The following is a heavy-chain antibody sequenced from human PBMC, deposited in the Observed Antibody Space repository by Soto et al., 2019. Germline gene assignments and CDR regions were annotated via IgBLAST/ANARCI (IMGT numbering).Heavy chain of an antibody. CDR2: INNDGSSS. J-gene: IGHJ4*02. V-gene: IGHV3-74*03. D-gene: IGHD2-21*02. CDR3: TRAAWDCGSDRCLIKH. Sequence: PVVSRRRSCSSSVFTFINFWIHWVLQAPVNGLVWVSRINNDGSSSTYADSVKGRFTISRDNAKNTLYLQMNSLRAEDTAIYYCTRAAWDCGSDRCLIKHWGQGNLVNVSS. CDR1: VFTFINFW.